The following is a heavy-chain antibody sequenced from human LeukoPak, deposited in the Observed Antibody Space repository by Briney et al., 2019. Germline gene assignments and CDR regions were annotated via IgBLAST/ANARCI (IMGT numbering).Heavy chain of an antibody. CDR1: GFTFSRSV. Sequence: GGSLRLSCAASGFTFSRSVMHWVRQTPGKGLERLAFIPFDGTNENCADSVKGRFTISRDNSKNTLYLQMNSLRADDTAIYYCAKDGTNYEFDYWGQGTLVTVSA. CDR2: IPFDGTNE. D-gene: IGHD4/OR15-4a*01. J-gene: IGHJ4*02. V-gene: IGHV3-30*02. CDR3: AKDGTNYEFDY.